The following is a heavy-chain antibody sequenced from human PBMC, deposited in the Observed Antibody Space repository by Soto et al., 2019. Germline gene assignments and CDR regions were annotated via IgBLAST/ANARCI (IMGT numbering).Heavy chain of an antibody. D-gene: IGHD3-22*01. CDR1: GGSISSGGYY. CDR2: IYYSGST. Sequence: TSETLSLTCTVSGGSISSGGYYWSWIRQHPGKGLEWIGYIYYSGSTYYNPSLKSRVTISVDTSKNQFSLKLSSVTAADTAVYYCARTYYYDSSGYYYKYNWLDPWGQGTLVTVSS. J-gene: IGHJ5*02. V-gene: IGHV4-31*03. CDR3: ARTYYYDSSGYYYKYNWLDP.